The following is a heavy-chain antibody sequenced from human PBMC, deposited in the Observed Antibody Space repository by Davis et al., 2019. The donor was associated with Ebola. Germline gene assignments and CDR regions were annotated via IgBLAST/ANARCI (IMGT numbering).Heavy chain of an antibody. CDR1: GYTFTSYD. V-gene: IGHV1-8*01. CDR2: MNPNSGNT. J-gene: IGHJ5*02. D-gene: IGHD6-25*01. CDR3: TRSETSSGWFDP. Sequence: AASVKVSCKASGYTFTSYDINWVRQATGQGLEWMGWMNPNSGNTGYAQMFQGRVTMTRNNSITTAYMELSNLRSEDTAVYYCTRSETSSGWFDPWGQGTPVTVSS.